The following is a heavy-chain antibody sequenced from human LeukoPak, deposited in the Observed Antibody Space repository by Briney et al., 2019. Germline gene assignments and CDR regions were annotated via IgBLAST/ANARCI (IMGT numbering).Heavy chain of an antibody. Sequence: PGGSLRLSCAASGFTFSSYWMHWVRQAPGKGLVWVSRIKSDGSTTTYADSVKGRFTISRDNAKNTPYLQMNSLRAEDTAVYYCARVVDTHFDYWGQGTLVTVSS. D-gene: IGHD5-18*01. CDR2: IKSDGSTT. V-gene: IGHV3-74*01. CDR1: GFTFSSYW. J-gene: IGHJ4*02. CDR3: ARVVDTHFDY.